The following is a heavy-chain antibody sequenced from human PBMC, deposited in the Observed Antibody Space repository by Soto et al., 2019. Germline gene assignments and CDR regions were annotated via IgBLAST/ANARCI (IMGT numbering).Heavy chain of an antibody. CDR1: GYSFTSYW. J-gene: IGHJ6*02. CDR2: IYPGDSDT. V-gene: IGHV5-51*01. Sequence: GESLKISCKGSGYSFTSYWIGWVRQMPGKGLEWMGIIYPGDSDTGYSPSFQGQVTISADKSISTAYLQWSSLKASDTAMYYCARQKLEYQLLSPYYYYGMDVWGQGTTVTVSS. D-gene: IGHD2-2*01. CDR3: ARQKLEYQLLSPYYYYGMDV.